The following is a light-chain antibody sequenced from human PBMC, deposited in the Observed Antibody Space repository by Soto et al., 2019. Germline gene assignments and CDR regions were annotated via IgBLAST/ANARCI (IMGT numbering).Light chain of an antibody. J-gene: IGLJ1*01. V-gene: IGLV2-14*01. Sequence: QSVLTQPASVSGSPGQSITISCTGTSSDVGGYNYVSWYQQHPGKAPKLMIYDVSNRPSGVSNRFSGSKSGNTASLTISGLQAEDEADYYCSSYRASSTLDVFGTGTQLTVL. CDR3: SSYRASSTLDV. CDR1: SSDVGGYNY. CDR2: DVS.